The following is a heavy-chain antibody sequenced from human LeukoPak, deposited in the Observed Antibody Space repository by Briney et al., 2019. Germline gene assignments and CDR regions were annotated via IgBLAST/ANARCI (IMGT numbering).Heavy chain of an antibody. CDR2: IKSKTDGGTT. V-gene: IGHV3-15*01. J-gene: IGHJ4*02. CDR3: TTEVEMATIFFDY. CDR1: GFTFSNAW. Sequence: GGPLRLFCAASGFTFSNAWMSWVRQAPGKGLEWVGRIKSKTDGGTTDYAAPVKGRFTISRDDSKNTLYLQTNSLKTEDTAVYYCTTEVEMATIFFDYWGQGTLVTVSS. D-gene: IGHD5-24*01.